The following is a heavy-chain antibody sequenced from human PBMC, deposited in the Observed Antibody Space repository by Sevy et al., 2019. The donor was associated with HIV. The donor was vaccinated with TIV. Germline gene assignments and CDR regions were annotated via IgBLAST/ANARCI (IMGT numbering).Heavy chain of an antibody. V-gene: IGHV3-48*02. CDR1: GFTFSVYT. J-gene: IGHJ5*02. CDR3: AREAYYYDSREENWFDP. CDR2: ISRTTTT. Sequence: GGSLRLSCKVSGFTFSVYTMHWVRQAPGKGLEWVSSISRTTTTYYADSVRGRFTISRDNAKNSLYLEMNSLRDEDTAVYYCAREAYYYDSREENWFDPWGQGTLVTVSS. D-gene: IGHD3-22*01.